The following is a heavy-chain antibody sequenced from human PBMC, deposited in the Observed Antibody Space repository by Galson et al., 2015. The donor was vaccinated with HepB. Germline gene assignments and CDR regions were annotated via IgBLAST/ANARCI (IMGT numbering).Heavy chain of an antibody. D-gene: IGHD3-16*02. J-gene: IGHJ4*02. Sequence: SLRLSCAASGFTFSSYSMNWVRQAPGKGLEWVSYISSSSSTIYYADSVKGRFTISRDNAKNSLYLQMNSLRAEDTAVYYCARDRGYYDYIWGSYRYKGYFDYWGQGTLVTVSS. V-gene: IGHV3-48*01. CDR2: ISSSSSTI. CDR1: GFTFSSYS. CDR3: ARDRGYYDYIWGSYRYKGYFDY.